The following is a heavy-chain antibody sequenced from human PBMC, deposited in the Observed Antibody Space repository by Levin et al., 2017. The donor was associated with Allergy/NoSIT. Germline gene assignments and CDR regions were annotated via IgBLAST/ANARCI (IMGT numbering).Heavy chain of an antibody. CDR2: IKQDGGES. D-gene: IGHD6-19*01. Sequence: AGESLKISCAASGFTFNTYWMSWVRQAPGKGLEWVASIKQDGGESFYVDSLKGRFTISRDNARNSVALQMNSLRAEDTAVYYCARVGWRDRYFDYWAQGTLVTVSS. J-gene: IGHJ4*02. V-gene: IGHV3-7*01. CDR1: GFTFNTYW. CDR3: ARVGWRDRYFDY.